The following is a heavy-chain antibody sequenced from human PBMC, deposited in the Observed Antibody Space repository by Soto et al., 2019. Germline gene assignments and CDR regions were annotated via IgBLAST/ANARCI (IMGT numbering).Heavy chain of an antibody. D-gene: IGHD3-22*01. CDR1: GFTFSSYA. J-gene: IGHJ6*02. Sequence: EVQLLESGGGLVQPGGSLRLSCAASGFTFSSYAMTWVRQAPGKGLEWVSALSGSGVSTYYADSVKGRFTISRDNSTNTLHLQMNSLRAEDTAVYYRAKGGGSKDYYDTSGYYLYYYYAMDVWGQGTTVTVSS. CDR3: AKGGGSKDYYDTSGYYLYYYYAMDV. CDR2: LSGSGVST. V-gene: IGHV3-23*01.